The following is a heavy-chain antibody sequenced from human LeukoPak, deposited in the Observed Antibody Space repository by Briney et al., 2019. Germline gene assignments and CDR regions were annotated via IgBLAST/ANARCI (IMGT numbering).Heavy chain of an antibody. CDR3: AMRGLWTGYYKGKPYYAFDI. V-gene: IGHV4-59*01. CDR2: TYYSGST. Sequence: PSETLSLTCTVPGGSISSYYWSWIRQPPGKGLEWMGYTYYSGSTNSNPSLKSRVTISVNTSKNQFSLKLSSVTAADTAVYYCAMRGLWTGYYKGKPYYAFDIWGQGTMVTVSS. CDR1: GGSISSYY. D-gene: IGHD3/OR15-3a*01. J-gene: IGHJ3*02.